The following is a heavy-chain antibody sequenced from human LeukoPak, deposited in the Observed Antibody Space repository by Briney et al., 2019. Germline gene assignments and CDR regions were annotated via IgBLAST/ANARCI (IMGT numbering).Heavy chain of an antibody. J-gene: IGHJ4*02. CDR2: IYTSGST. CDR3: ARDLRSSWSTHFDY. D-gene: IGHD6-13*01. Sequence: SETLSLTCTVSGGSISSGSYYWSWIRQPAGKGLQWIWRIYTSGSTNYNPSLKSRVTISVDTSKNQFSLKLSSVTAAATAVYYCARDLRSSWSTHFDYWGQGTLVTVSS. CDR1: GGSISSGSYY. V-gene: IGHV4-61*02.